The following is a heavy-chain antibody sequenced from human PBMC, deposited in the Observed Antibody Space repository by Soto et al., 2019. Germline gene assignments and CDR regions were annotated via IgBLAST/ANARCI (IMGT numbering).Heavy chain of an antibody. J-gene: IGHJ4*02. CDR1: GASITGVDFY. D-gene: IGHD2-21*01. CDR3: ARSTGRY. V-gene: IGHV4-30-4*01. CDR2: IYYSGST. Sequence: PSETQRLTYTVSGASITGVDFYWSWIRQPPGKGLEWIGYIYYSGSTYYNPSLKSRVSLSIDTSKNQFSLKLTSVTAADTAVYYCARSTGRYWGQGTLVTVSS.